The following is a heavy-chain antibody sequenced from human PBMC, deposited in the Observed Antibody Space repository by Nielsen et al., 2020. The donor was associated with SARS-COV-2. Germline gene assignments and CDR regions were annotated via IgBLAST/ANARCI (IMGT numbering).Heavy chain of an antibody. Sequence: SGPTLVKPTQTLTLTCAFSGFSLSTSGVGVGWIRQPPGKALVWLALIYWNDDKRYSPSLKSRLTITKDTSKNQVVLTMTNMDPVDTATYYCAHSRGILAARLLDYWGQGTLVTVSS. D-gene: IGHD6-13*01. CDR3: AHSRGILAARLLDY. CDR1: GFSLSTSGVG. V-gene: IGHV2-5*01. J-gene: IGHJ4*02. CDR2: IYWNDDK.